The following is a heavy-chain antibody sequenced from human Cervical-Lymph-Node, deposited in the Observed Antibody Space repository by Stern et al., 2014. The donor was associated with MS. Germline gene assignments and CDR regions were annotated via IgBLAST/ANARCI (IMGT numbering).Heavy chain of an antibody. Sequence: VQLVESGPGLVKPSQTLSLTCTVSGGSISSGSHYWSWIRQPAGKGLEWIGRTYTSGSTNYNPSLKSRVTISVDTPKTQFSVKVSSVTAADTAVYYCARGYSSGWDYFDYWGQGTLVTVSS. D-gene: IGHD6-19*01. V-gene: IGHV4-61*02. J-gene: IGHJ4*02. CDR2: TYTSGST. CDR1: GGSISSGSHY. CDR3: ARGYSSGWDYFDY.